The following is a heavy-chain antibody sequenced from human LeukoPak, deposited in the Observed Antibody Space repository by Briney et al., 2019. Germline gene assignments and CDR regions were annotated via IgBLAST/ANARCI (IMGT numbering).Heavy chain of an antibody. V-gene: IGHV1-18*01. CDR2: ISAYNGNT. D-gene: IGHD6-13*01. CDR1: GYTFTSYG. CDR3: ARDRVGYSSSWYADY. J-gene: IGHJ4*02. Sequence: ASVKVSCKASGYTFTSYGISWVRQAPGQGLAWMGWISAYNGNTNYAQKLQGRVTMTTDTSTSTAYMELRSLRSDDTAVYYCARDRVGYSSSWYADYWGQGTLVTVSS.